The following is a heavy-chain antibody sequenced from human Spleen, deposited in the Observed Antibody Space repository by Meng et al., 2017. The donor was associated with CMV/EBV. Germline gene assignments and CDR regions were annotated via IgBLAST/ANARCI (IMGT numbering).Heavy chain of an antibody. CDR3: ARDRSDEDTVTADY. V-gene: IGHV1-18*01. J-gene: IGHJ4*02. Sequence: ASVKVSCKASGYRFKSYGVSWVRQAPGQGLEWMGWISGFDGHTNDAPKFQGRVTLTIETSTSTAYMELRSLRSDDTAVYYCARDRSDEDTVTADYWGQGTLVTVSS. CDR2: ISGFDGHT. CDR1: GYRFKSYG. D-gene: IGHD2-21*02.